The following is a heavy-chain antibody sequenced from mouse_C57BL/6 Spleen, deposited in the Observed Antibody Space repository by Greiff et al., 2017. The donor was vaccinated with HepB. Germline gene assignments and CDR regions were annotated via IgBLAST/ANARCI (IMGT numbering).Heavy chain of an antibody. CDR1: GYTFTSYW. CDR2: IDPSDSYT. Sequence: VQLQQPGAELVKPGASVKLSCKASGYTFTSYWMQWVKQRPGQGLEWIGEIDPSDSYTNYNQKFKGKATLTVDTSSSTAYMQLSSLTSEDSAVYYCASTYSSGYPYWGQGTLVTVSA. J-gene: IGHJ3*01. D-gene: IGHD3-2*02. CDR3: ASTYSSGYPY. V-gene: IGHV1-50*01.